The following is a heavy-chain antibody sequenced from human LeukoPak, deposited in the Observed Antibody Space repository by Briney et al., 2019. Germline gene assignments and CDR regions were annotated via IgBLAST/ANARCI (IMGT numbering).Heavy chain of an antibody. CDR3: TKEGWGSRYFDY. CDR1: GFNFNIYA. J-gene: IGHJ4*02. Sequence: GGSLRLSCAASGFNFNIYAMSWVRQAPGKGLEWVSTVTGSGGSTYYADSVKGRFTISRDNSKNTLYLQMNSLRAEDTAVYYCTKEGWGSRYFDYWGQGTLVTVSS. CDR2: VTGSGGST. D-gene: IGHD7-27*01. V-gene: IGHV3-23*01.